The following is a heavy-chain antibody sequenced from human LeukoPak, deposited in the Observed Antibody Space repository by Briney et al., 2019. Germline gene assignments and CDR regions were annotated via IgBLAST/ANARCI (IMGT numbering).Heavy chain of an antibody. CDR1: GFIVNTNY. CDR2: IYADGNT. D-gene: IGHD4-23*01. J-gene: IGHJ4*02. V-gene: IGHV3-53*01. CDR3: ARDSYGGANFDS. Sequence: PGGSLRLSCAASGFIVNTNYMTWVRQAPGRGLEWVSFIYADGNTYYADSVKGRFTISRDISENALYLQMNSLRAEDTAVYYCARDSYGGANFDSWGQGTLVTVSS.